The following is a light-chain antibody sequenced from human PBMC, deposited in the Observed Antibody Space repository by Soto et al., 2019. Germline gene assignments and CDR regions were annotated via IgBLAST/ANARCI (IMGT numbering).Light chain of an antibody. Sequence: DIQMTQSPSTLSASLGDRVTITFRASQRISRYLAWYQQKPGEAPKLLIYDASSLQSGVPSRFSGIGSGTEFSLSITSLQPNDFATYYCQQYNSYWTFGQGTKVDIK. J-gene: IGKJ1*01. CDR3: QQYNSYWT. CDR1: QRISRY. V-gene: IGKV1-5*01. CDR2: DAS.